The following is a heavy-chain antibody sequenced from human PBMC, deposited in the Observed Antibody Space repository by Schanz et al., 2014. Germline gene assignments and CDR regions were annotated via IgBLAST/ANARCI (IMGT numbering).Heavy chain of an antibody. CDR2: ISGSGRDT. D-gene: IGHD3-3*01. CDR3: ARPIYDLWSGSFDY. Sequence: VQLVESGGGVVQPGGSLRLSCGASGFTFSAHAMSWVRQAPGKGPEWFSAISGSGRDTYYADSVKGRFTISRDNSKNTLYLQMNSLRAEDTAVYYCARPIYDLWSGSFDYWGQGTLVTVSS. V-gene: IGHV3-23*04. J-gene: IGHJ4*02. CDR1: GFTFSAHA.